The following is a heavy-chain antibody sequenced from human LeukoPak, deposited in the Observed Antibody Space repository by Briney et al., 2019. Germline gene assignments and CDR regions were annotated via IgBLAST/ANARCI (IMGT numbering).Heavy chain of an antibody. J-gene: IGHJ4*02. V-gene: IGHV1-18*01. CDR3: AREYGSGSYTGIDY. CDR1: GYTFIIYG. Sequence: GASVKVSCEASGYTFIIYGITWVRQAPGQGLERMGWISAYNSAYNGNTHYAQKLQGRVTMTTDTSTNTGYMELRSLRSDDTAVYYCAREYGSGSYTGIDYWGQGTLVTVSS. CDR2: ISAYNSAYNGNT. D-gene: IGHD3-10*01.